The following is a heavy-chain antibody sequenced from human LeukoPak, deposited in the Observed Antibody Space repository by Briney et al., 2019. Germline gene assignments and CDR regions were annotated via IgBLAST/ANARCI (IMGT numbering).Heavy chain of an antibody. V-gene: IGHV1-24*01. D-gene: IGHD6-19*01. J-gene: IGHJ4*02. CDR1: GYTLTELS. Sequence: ASVKVSCKVSGYTLTELSMHWVRQAPGKGLEWMGGFDPEDGETIYAQKFQGRVAMTEDTSTDTAYMELSSLRSEDTAVYYCATERYSSGWYDYRGQGTLVTVSS. CDR3: ATERYSSGWYDY. CDR2: FDPEDGET.